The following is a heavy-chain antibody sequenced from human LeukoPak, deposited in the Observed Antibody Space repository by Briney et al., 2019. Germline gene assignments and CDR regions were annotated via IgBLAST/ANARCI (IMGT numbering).Heavy chain of an antibody. CDR1: GYTFTGYY. V-gene: IGHV1-2*02. Sequence: GASVKVSCKASGYTFTGYYMHWVRQAPGQGLEWMGWINPNSGGTNYAQKFQGRVTMTRDTSISTAYMELSRLRSDDTAVYYCARGIVVVVAAEGWFDPWGQGTLVTVSS. CDR2: INPNSGGT. CDR3: ARGIVVVVAAEGWFDP. J-gene: IGHJ5*02. D-gene: IGHD2-15*01.